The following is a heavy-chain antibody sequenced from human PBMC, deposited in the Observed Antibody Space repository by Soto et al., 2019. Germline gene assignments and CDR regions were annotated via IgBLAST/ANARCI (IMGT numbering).Heavy chain of an antibody. CDR1: GFTFSSYS. D-gene: IGHD4-17*01. Sequence: EVQLVESGGGLVQPGGSLRLSCAASGFTFSSYSMNWVRQAPGKGLEWVSYISSSSSTIYYADSVKGRFTISRDNAKNSLYLQMNSLRAEDTAVYYCAREMGVMTTVTTGYYYYMDVWGKGTTVTVSS. V-gene: IGHV3-48*01. CDR3: AREMGVMTTVTTGYYYYMDV. J-gene: IGHJ6*03. CDR2: ISSSSSTI.